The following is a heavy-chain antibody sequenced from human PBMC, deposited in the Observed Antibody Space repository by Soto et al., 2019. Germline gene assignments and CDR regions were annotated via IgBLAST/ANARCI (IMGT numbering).Heavy chain of an antibody. CDR3: ARDLPPVDY. J-gene: IGHJ4*02. CDR2: ISAYNGNT. Sequence: QVQLVQSGAEVKKPGASVKVSCKASGYTFSSYFISWVRQAPGQGLEWMGWISAYNGNTNYAQNLQGRVTMTTDTSTSTAYRVLRSLRSDDTAVYYCARDLPPVDYWGQGTLVTVSS. CDR1: GYTFSSYF. V-gene: IGHV1-18*01.